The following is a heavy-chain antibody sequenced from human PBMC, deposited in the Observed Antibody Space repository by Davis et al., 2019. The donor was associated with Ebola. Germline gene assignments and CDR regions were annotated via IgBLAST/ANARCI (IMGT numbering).Heavy chain of an antibody. CDR2: ISAYNGNT. J-gene: IGHJ4*02. D-gene: IGHD3-10*01. CDR1: AYTSTSYG. Sequence: ASVMDSCNASAYTSTSYGNSWVRQPPGQGLEWMGWISAYNGNTNYAQKLQGRVTMTTDTSTSTAYMELRSLRSDDTAVYYCARYRGVTPTDHWGQGTLVTVSS. V-gene: IGHV1-18*01. CDR3: ARYRGVTPTDH.